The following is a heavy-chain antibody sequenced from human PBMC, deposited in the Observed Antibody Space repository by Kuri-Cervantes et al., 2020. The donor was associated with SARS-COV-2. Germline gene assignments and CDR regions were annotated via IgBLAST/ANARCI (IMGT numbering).Heavy chain of an antibody. D-gene: IGHD3-22*01. CDR1: GYTFTTYY. CDR2: INPSGGST. V-gene: IGHV1-46*01. J-gene: IGHJ6*03. Sequence: ASVKVSCKASGYTFTTYYMHWVRQAPGQGLEWMGIINPSGGSTNYAQKFQGRVTMTRDTSTSTVYMELSSLRSEDTAVYYCASLLGWYDSSGYYHYYYMDVWGKGTTVTVSS. CDR3: ASLLGWYDSSGYYHYYYMDV.